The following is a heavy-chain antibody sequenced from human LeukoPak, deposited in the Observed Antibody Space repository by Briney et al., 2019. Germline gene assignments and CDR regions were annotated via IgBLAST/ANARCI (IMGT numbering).Heavy chain of an antibody. V-gene: IGHV3-30*18. J-gene: IGHJ4*02. D-gene: IGHD3-22*01. Sequence: GRSLRLSCAASGFTFSTYGMHWVRQAPGKGLEWVAVISFDGSNKYYADSVKGRFTISRDNSKNTLYLQMNSPRAEDTAVYYCAKNIPMIVVEGVFDYWGQGTLVTVSS. CDR1: GFTFSTYG. CDR2: ISFDGSNK. CDR3: AKNIPMIVVEGVFDY.